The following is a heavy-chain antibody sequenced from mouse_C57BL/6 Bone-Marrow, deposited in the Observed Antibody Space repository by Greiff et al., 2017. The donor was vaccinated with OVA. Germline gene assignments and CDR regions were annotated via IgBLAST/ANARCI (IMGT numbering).Heavy chain of an antibody. J-gene: IGHJ1*03. CDR3: ARTTVVAHWYFDD. V-gene: IGHV1-80*01. Sequence: VQLQQSGAELVKPGASVKISCKASGYAFSSYWMNWVKQRPGKGLEWIGQIYPGDGDTNYNGKFKGKATLTADKSYSTAYMQLSSLTSEDSAVYFCARTTVVAHWYFDDWGTGTTVTVSS. CDR2: IYPGDGDT. D-gene: IGHD1-1*01. CDR1: GYAFSSYW.